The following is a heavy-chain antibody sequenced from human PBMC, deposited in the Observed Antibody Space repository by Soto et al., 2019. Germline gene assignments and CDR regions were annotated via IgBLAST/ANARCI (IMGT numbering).Heavy chain of an antibody. Sequence: PSETLSLTCTVSGDSLSSGDYYWSWIRQSPGKGLEWIGYISYSGSTYYNPPLKSRVTMSVDTSKNQFSLKLRSVTVADTAVYYCARGGVGAPLVRGLFAYWGQGTQVTVSS. CDR2: ISYSGST. CDR1: GDSLSSGDYY. CDR3: ARGGVGAPLVRGLFAY. V-gene: IGHV4-30-4*01. D-gene: IGHD3-10*01. J-gene: IGHJ4*02.